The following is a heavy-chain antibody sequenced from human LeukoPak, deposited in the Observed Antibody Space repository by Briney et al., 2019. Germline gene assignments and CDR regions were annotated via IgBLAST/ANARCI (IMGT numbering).Heavy chain of an antibody. CDR1: GVSINSYY. J-gene: IGHJ5*01. D-gene: IGHD2-15*01. Sequence: SETLSLTCTVSGVSINSYYWSWIRQPPGKGLKWIAYMYYDGTTNYNPSLKSRVTMSVDTSKNQFSLNLSSVTAADTAMYYCARHRGYCSGGSCYVWFDSWGQGALVTVSS. CDR3: ARHRGYCSGGSCYVWFDS. CDR2: MYYDGTT. V-gene: IGHV4-59*01.